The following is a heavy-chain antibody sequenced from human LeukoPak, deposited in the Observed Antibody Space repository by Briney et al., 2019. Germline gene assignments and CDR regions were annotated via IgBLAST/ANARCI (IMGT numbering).Heavy chain of an antibody. V-gene: IGHV4-38-2*02. D-gene: IGHD6-19*01. CDR1: GYSISSGYY. CDR2: IYHSGST. CDR3: ARAQWLVPVGWFDP. Sequence: SETLSLTCTVSGYSISSGYYWGWIRPPPGKGLEWIGSIYHSGSTYYNPSLKSRVTISVDTSKNQFSLKLSSVTAADTAVYYRARAQWLVPVGWFDPWGQGTLVTVSS. J-gene: IGHJ5*02.